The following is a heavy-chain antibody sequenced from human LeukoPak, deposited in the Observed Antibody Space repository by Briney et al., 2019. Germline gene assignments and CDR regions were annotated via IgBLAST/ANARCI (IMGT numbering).Heavy chain of an antibody. Sequence: SETLSLTCTVSGGSISSYYWSWIRQPPGKGLEWIGYIYYSGSTNYNPSLKSRVTISVDTSKNQFSLKLSPVTAADTAVYYCARYYYGSGSYYNSFDYWGQGTLVTVSS. CDR2: IYYSGST. V-gene: IGHV4-59*01. D-gene: IGHD3-10*01. J-gene: IGHJ4*02. CDR1: GGSISSYY. CDR3: ARYYYGSGSYYNSFDY.